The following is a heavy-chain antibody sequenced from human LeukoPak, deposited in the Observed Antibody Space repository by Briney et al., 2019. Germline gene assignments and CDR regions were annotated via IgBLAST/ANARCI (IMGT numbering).Heavy chain of an antibody. Sequence: SETLSLTCTVSGGSISSSSYYWGWIRQPPGKGLEWLGSIYYSGSTYYNPSLKSRVTISVDTSKNQFSLKLSSVTAADTAVYYCARRLGAGPLFHIADYFDYWGQGTLVTVSS. CDR1: GGSISSSSYY. CDR2: IYYSGST. D-gene: IGHD1-26*01. CDR3: ARRLGAGPLFHIADYFDY. V-gene: IGHV4-39*01. J-gene: IGHJ4*02.